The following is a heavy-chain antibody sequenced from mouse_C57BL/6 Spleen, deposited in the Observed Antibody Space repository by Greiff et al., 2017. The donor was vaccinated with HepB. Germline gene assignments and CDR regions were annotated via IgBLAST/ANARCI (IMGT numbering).Heavy chain of an antibody. Sequence: VQLQQSGAELVKPGASVKLSCKASGYTFTEYTIHWVKQRSGQGLEWIGWFYPGSGSIKYNEKFKDKATLTADKSSSTVYMELSRFTSEDSAVYFCARHEEGYKYGSSSYAMDYWGQGTSVTVSS. J-gene: IGHJ4*01. V-gene: IGHV1-62-2*01. D-gene: IGHD1-1*01. CDR3: ARHEEGYKYGSSSYAMDY. CDR2: FYPGSGSI. CDR1: GYTFTEYT.